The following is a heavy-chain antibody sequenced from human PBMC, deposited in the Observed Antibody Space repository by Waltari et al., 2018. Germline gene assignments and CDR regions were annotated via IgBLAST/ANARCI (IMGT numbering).Heavy chain of an antibody. J-gene: IGHJ4*02. CDR2: IYYSGST. Sequence: QLQLQESGPGLVKPSETLSLTCTVSGGSISSSSSSWGWTRQPPGKGLEWSGSIYYSGSTYYNPSLKSRVTISVDTSKNQFSLKLSSVTAADTAVYYCARLHPGSCYFDYWGQGTLVTVSS. V-gene: IGHV4-39*01. D-gene: IGHD2-15*01. CDR1: GGSISSSSSS. CDR3: ARLHPGSCYFDY.